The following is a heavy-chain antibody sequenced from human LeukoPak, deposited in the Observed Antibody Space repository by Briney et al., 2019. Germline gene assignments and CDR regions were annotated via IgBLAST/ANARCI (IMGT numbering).Heavy chain of an antibody. J-gene: IGHJ4*02. V-gene: IGHV3-23*01. CDR1: WLHLICHV. CDR3: AKGGRTKDY. D-gene: IGHD1-26*01. Sequence: GGSLTLSCAASWLHLICHVMLGLAQAPGKGLEWVSVISDSGDRTYYADSVKGRFTISRDNSKNTLYLQMNSLRAEDTAVYYCAKGGRTKDYWGQGTLVTVSS. CDR2: ISDSGDRT.